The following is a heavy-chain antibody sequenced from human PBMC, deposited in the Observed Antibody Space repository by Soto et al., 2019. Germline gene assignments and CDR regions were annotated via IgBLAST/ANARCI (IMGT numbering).Heavy chain of an antibody. Sequence: QVQLVQSGAEMKKPGSSVKVSCKTSGGAFSNFAVSWVRQAPGQGLEWVGGITPILGTPSYAQKFQGRVTITADVSTTSAYMEITSLTSEDTALYYCVRDGSGSRGDYWGQGTLVTVSS. J-gene: IGHJ4*02. V-gene: IGHV1-69*01. D-gene: IGHD3-10*01. CDR3: VRDGSGSRGDY. CDR1: GGAFSNFA. CDR2: ITPILGTP.